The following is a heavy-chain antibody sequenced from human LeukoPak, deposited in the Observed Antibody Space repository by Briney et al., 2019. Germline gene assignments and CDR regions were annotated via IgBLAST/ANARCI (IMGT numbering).Heavy chain of an antibody. CDR1: GYIFTNYY. Sequence: GASVKVSCKASGYIFTNYYMHWVRQAPGQGLEWMGIINPSDGSTSYAQKFQGRVTMTRDTSISTAYMELSRLRSDDTAVYYCARDRVYYYYMDVWGKGTTVTVSS. J-gene: IGHJ6*03. CDR3: ARDRVYYYYMDV. V-gene: IGHV1-46*01. CDR2: INPSDGST.